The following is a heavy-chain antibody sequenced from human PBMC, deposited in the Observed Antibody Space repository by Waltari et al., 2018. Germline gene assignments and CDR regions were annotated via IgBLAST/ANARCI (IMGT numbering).Heavy chain of an antibody. Sequence: QVQLQESGPGLVKPSETLSLTCAVSGYSISSGYYWGWIRQPPGKGLEWIGSIYHSGSTYYNPSLKSRVTISVDTSKNQFSLKLSSVTAADTAVYYCARVPTRGPYYYYYYMDVWGKGTTVTVSS. CDR1: GYSISSGYY. CDR3: ARVPTRGPYYYYYYMDV. CDR2: IYHSGST. D-gene: IGHD3-10*01. V-gene: IGHV4-38-2*01. J-gene: IGHJ6*03.